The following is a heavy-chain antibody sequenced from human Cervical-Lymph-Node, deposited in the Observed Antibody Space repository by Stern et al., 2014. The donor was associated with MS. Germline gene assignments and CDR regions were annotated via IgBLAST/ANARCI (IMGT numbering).Heavy chain of an antibody. D-gene: IGHD3-10*01. V-gene: IGHV3-66*02. CDR3: ASPSYYGSGDSYGMDV. Sequence: EVQLXXXGGGLVQPGGSLRLSCAASGFTVSSNYMSWVRQAPGKGLEWVSVIYSGGSTYYAGSVKGRFTISRDKSKNTLYLQMNSLRAEDTAVYYCASPSYYGSGDSYGMDVWGQGTTVTVSS. CDR1: GFTVSSNY. J-gene: IGHJ6*02. CDR2: IYSGGST.